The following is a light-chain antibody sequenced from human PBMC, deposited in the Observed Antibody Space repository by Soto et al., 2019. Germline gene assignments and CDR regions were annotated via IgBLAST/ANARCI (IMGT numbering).Light chain of an antibody. V-gene: IGKV3-15*01. CDR2: DAS. Sequence: DIVMTQSPATLSVSPGESATLSCRASQSVNSNLAWYQQKPCQAPRLLIYDASTRATNIPARFSGSGSGTEFTLTISSLQSEDFAVYSCQQYNKWPLTFGGGTKVEIK. J-gene: IGKJ4*01. CDR3: QQYNKWPLT. CDR1: QSVNSN.